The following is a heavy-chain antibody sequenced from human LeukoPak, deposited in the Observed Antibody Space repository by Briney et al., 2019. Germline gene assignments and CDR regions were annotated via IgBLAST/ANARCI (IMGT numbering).Heavy chain of an antibody. CDR3: ARSTLYDILTEYYFDY. J-gene: IGHJ4*02. CDR1: GFTFSGYH. V-gene: IGHV3-11*03. D-gene: IGHD3-9*01. CDR2: ISSSSSYT. Sequence: GGSLRLSCVASGFTFSGYHMSWIRQAPGKGLEWVSYISSSSSYTNYADSVKGRFTISRDSAKNSLYLQMNSLRAEDTAVYYCARSTLYDILTEYYFDYWGQGTLVTVSS.